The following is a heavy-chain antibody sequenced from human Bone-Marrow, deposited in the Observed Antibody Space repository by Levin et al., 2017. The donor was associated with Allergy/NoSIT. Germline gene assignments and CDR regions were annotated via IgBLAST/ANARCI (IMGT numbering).Heavy chain of an antibody. CDR3: ARAESYYYDSSGYLYDAFDI. CDR1: GGSISSSSYY. V-gene: IGHV4-39*07. CDR2: IYYSGST. J-gene: IGHJ3*02. Sequence: GSLRLSCTVSGGSISSSSYYWGWIRQPPGKGLEWIGSIYYSGSTYYNPSLKSRVTISVDTSKNQFSLKLSSVTAADTAVYYCARAESYYYDSSGYLYDAFDIWGQGTMVTVSS. D-gene: IGHD3-22*01.